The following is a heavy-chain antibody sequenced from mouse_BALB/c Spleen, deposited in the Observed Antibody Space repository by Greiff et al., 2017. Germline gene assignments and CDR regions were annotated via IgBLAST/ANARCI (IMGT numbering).Heavy chain of an antibody. V-gene: IGHV1-18*01. J-gene: IGHJ4*01. D-gene: IGHD3-2*01. CDR2: INPNNGGT. CDR1: GYTFTDYN. CDR3: AREDSSGYHAMDY. Sequence: VQLQQSGPELVKPGASVKIPCKASGYTFTDYNMDWVKQSHGKSLEWIGDINPNNGGTIYNQKFKGKATLTVDKSSSTAYMELRSLTSEDTAVYYCAREDSSGYHAMDYWGQGTSVTVSS.